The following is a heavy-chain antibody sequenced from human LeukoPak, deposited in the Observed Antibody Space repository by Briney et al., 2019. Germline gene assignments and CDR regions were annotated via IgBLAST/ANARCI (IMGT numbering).Heavy chain of an antibody. J-gene: IGHJ4*02. CDR3: ARGDSAPYFLPSRLPY. Sequence: SGGSLRLSCAASGFTVSSNYMNWVRQSPGKGLEWVSSISPGSDFTYYADSMKGRFTISRDNAKSSLYLQMNSLRADDTAVYYCARGDSAPYFLPSRLPYWGQGILVTVSS. CDR2: ISPGSDFT. V-gene: IGHV3-21*06. D-gene: IGHD3-22*01. CDR1: GFTVSSNY.